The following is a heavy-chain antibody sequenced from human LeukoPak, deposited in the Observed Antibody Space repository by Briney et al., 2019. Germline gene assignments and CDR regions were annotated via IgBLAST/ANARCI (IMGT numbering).Heavy chain of an antibody. CDR1: GGSVSSGSYY. V-gene: IGHV4-61*01. Sequence: SETLSLTCTVSGGSVSSGSYYWSWIRQPPGKGLEWIGYIYYSGSTNYDPSLKSRVTISVDTSKNQFSLKLSSVTAAGTAVYYCARDRLVVPAAMVSAYYYYGMDVWGQGTTVTVSS. CDR3: ARDRLVVPAAMVSAYYYYGMDV. J-gene: IGHJ6*02. D-gene: IGHD2-2*01. CDR2: IYYSGST.